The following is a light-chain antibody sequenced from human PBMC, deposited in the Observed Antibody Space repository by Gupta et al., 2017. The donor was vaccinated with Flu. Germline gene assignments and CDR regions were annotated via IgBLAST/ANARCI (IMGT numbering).Light chain of an antibody. V-gene: IGKV2-28*01. CDR3: MQALRNPWT. CDR2: LGS. Sequence: DIVMPQSPLSLPVTPGEPASISCRSSQTLLYTNGYNYLDWYLQKPGQSPQLLIDLGSYRASGVPDRFSGSGAGTDCTRKRSRVEAEDVGVYYCMQALRNPWTFGQGTKVEIK. J-gene: IGKJ1*01. CDR1: QTLLYTNGYNY.